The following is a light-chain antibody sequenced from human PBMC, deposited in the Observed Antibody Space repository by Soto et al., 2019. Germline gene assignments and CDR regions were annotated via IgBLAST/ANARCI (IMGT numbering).Light chain of an antibody. V-gene: IGKV3-20*01. Sequence: EIGLTQSPGTLSLSPGERATLSCRASQSVTSNFLAWYQQKPGQAPRLLIYGASSRATGIPDRFSGSGSGTDFTITISRLEPEDFAVYYCQQYDTSPLYAFGQGTKVEIK. CDR1: QSVTSNF. CDR2: GAS. J-gene: IGKJ2*01. CDR3: QQYDTSPLYA.